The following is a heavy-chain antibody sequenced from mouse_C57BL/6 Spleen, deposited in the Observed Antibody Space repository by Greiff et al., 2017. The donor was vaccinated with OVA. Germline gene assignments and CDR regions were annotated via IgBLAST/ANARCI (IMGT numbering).Heavy chain of an antibody. D-gene: IGHD1-1*01. Sequence: VQLQQPGAELVRPGSSVKLSCKASGYTFTSYWMDWVKQRPGQGLEWIGNIYPSDSETHYNQKFKDKATLTVDKSSSTAYMQLSSLTSEDSAVYYCARGGGYGSSYGYFDVWGTGTTVTVSS. CDR3: ARGGGYGSSYGYFDV. V-gene: IGHV1-61*01. CDR1: GYTFTSYW. CDR2: IYPSDSET. J-gene: IGHJ1*03.